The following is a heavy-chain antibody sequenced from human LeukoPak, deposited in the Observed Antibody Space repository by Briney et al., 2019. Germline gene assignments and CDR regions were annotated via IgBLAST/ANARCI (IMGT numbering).Heavy chain of an antibody. CDR1: GYTFTIYA. CDR2: INTNTGNP. J-gene: IGHJ4*02. Sequence: ASVKVSCKASGYTFTIYAMNWVRQAPGQGLEWMGWINTNTGNPTYAQGFTGRFVFYLDTSVSTAYLQISSLKAEDTAVYYCARGPAAPWYYFDYWGQGTLVTVSS. D-gene: IGHD2-2*01. CDR3: ARGPAAPWYYFDY. V-gene: IGHV7-4-1*02.